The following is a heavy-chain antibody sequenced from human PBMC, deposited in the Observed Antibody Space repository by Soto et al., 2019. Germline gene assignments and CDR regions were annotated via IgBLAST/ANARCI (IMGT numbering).Heavy chain of an antibody. J-gene: IGHJ4*02. V-gene: IGHV1-18*01. Sequence: QVQLVQSGAEVKKPGASVKVSCKTSGYTFTSYGVAWVRQAPGQGLEWMGWISGYNGNTKYAQKLQGRVNMTTDTSTSTAYMELRSLRSDDTAVYYCARDPTGHFIEYWGQGTLVTVSS. D-gene: IGHD1-1*01. CDR1: GYTFTSYG. CDR3: ARDPTGHFIEY. CDR2: ISGYNGNT.